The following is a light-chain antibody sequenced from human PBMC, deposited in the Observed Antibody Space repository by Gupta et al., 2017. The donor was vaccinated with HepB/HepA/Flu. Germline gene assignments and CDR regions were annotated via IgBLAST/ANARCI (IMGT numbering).Light chain of an antibody. CDR1: QCVSSSY. CDR3: QQYGSSPIT. J-gene: IGKJ5*01. Sequence: IVLTQSPCTLSLSPGERATLSCRASQCVSSSYLAWYQQTPGQAPRLLIYGASSRATGIPDRFSGSGSGTVFTTTISRLAHEDFAVYYCQQYGSSPITFGQGTRLEIK. CDR2: GAS. V-gene: IGKV3-20*01.